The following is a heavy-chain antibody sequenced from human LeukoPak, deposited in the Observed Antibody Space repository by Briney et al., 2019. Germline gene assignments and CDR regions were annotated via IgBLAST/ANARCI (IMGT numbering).Heavy chain of an antibody. V-gene: IGHV3-48*04. CDR2: ISSSSRTK. CDR1: GGTFSSYS. D-gene: IGHD1-26*01. J-gene: IGHJ5*02. CDR3: ASQSSGSSTRAPNL. Sequence: GGSLRLSCATPGGTFSSYSLNWVRQAPGKGLEWVSYISSSSRTKYYADSVEGRFIISRDNANNSLYLQMNSLRAEDTALYYCASQSSGSSTRAPNLWGQGTLVTVSS.